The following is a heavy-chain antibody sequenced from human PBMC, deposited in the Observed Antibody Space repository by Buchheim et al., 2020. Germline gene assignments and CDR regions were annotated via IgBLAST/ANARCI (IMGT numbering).Heavy chain of an antibody. CDR2: INPSGGST. CDR3: ARALRIAAAGARLGWFDP. V-gene: IGHV1-46*01. D-gene: IGHD6-13*01. CDR1: GYTFTSYY. J-gene: IGHJ5*02. Sequence: QVQLVQSGAEVKKPGASVKVSCKASGYTFTSYYMHWVRQAPGQGLEWMGIINPSGGSTSYAQKFQGRVTMTRDKSTSTAHMELSSLRSEDTAVYYCARALRIAAAGARLGWFDPWGQGTL.